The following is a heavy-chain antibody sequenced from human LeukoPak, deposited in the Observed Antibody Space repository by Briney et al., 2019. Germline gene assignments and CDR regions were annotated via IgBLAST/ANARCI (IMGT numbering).Heavy chain of an antibody. CDR2: IYYSGST. CDR1: GGSISSYY. Sequence: SETLSLTCTVSGGSISSYYWSWIRQPPGKGLEWIGYIYYSGSTNYNPSLKSRVTISADKSKNQFSLKLSSVTAADTAVYYCAQLRRRGYSGYDERYDYWGQGTLVTVSS. J-gene: IGHJ4*02. CDR3: AQLRRRGYSGYDERYDY. D-gene: IGHD5-12*01. V-gene: IGHV4-59*12.